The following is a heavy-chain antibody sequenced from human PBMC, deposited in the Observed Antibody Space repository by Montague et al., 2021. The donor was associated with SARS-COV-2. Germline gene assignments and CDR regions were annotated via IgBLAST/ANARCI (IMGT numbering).Heavy chain of an antibody. CDR2: IYYRGST. V-gene: IGHV4-59*01. CDR3: AREGLNNWFDP. Sequence: SETLSLTCSVSNGSITSYYWSWIRQPPGKRLEWIGYIYYRGSTNYNPSLESRVTISVDTSKNQFSLKLRSMTAADTAVYCCAREGLNNWFDPWGQGTLVIVSS. J-gene: IGHJ5*02. CDR1: NGSITSYY.